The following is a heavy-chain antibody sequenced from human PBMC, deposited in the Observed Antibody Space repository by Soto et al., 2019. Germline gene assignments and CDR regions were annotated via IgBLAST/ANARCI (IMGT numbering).Heavy chain of an antibody. J-gene: IGHJ3*02. CDR3: ARGLRSGYDYAAFDM. Sequence: QVQLQQWGAGHLKPSETLSLTCAVSAGSFSGFDWTWIRQSPGRGLEWVGDVNHRGGTRYTSSLQGRLTLSVDTSTSQFCLKLRAVVAADMAVYYCARGLRSGYDYAAFDMWSQGTQVTVSS. CDR2: VNHRGGT. D-gene: IGHD3-22*01. V-gene: IGHV4-34*02. CDR1: AGSFSGFD.